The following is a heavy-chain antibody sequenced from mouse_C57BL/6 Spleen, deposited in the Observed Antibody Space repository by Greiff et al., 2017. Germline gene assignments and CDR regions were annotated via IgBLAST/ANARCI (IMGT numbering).Heavy chain of an antibody. CDR1: GYSFTAYS. D-gene: IGHD2-4*01. J-gene: IGHJ3*01. CDR2: INPSTGGT. V-gene: IGHV1-42*01. Sequence: EVQLQQSGPELVKAGASVKISCRASGYSFTAYSMNWVKQTPEKSLEWIGDINPSTGGTTYNQTFKGKATLTVEKSSSTAYMQLKSLTSEDSAVYYCARVPLYDYSFAYWGQGTLVTVSA. CDR3: ARVPLYDYSFAY.